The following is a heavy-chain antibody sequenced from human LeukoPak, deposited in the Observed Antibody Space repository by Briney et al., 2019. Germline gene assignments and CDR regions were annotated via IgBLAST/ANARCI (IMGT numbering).Heavy chain of an antibody. CDR1: GFTFSNAW. CDR3: TTSGYCSSTSCLTNYYYYYMDV. CDR2: IKSKTDGGTT. J-gene: IGHJ6*03. Sequence: GGPLRLSCAASGFTFSNAWMSWVRQAPGKGLEWVGRIKSKTDGGTTDYAAPVKGRFTISRDDSKNTLYLQMNSLKTEDTAVYYCTTSGYCSSTSCLTNYYYYYMDVWGKGTTVTVSS. V-gene: IGHV3-15*01. D-gene: IGHD2-2*03.